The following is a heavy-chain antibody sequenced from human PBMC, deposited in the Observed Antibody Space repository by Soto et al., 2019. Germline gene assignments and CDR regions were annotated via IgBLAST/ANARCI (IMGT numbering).Heavy chain of an antibody. V-gene: IGHV1-69*02. Sequence: ASVKVSCKASGGTFSSYTISWVRQAPGQGLEWMGRIIPILGIANYAQKFQGRVTITADKSTSTAYMELSSLRSEDTAVYYCARQFYSSSWYEYYYYMDVWGKGTTVTVSS. CDR1: GGTFSSYT. D-gene: IGHD6-13*01. CDR3: ARQFYSSSWYEYYYYMDV. J-gene: IGHJ6*03. CDR2: IIPILGIA.